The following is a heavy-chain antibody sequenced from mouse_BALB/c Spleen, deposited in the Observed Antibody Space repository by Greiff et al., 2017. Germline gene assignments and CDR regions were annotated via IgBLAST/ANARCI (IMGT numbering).Heavy chain of an antibody. CDR2: INPSTGYT. CDR3: ARSFITTGTY. D-gene: IGHD1-2*01. V-gene: IGHV1-7*01. Sequence: QVQLQQSGAELAKPGASVKMSCEASGYTFTSYWMHWVKQRPGQGLEWIGYINPSTGYTEYNQKFKDKATLTADKSSSTAYMQLSSLTSEDSAVYYCARSFITTGTYWGQGTLVTVSA. CDR1: GYTFTSYW. J-gene: IGHJ3*01.